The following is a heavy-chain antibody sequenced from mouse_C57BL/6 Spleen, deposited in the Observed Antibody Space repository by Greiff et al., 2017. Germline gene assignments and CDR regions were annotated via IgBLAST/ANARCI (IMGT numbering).Heavy chain of an antibody. J-gene: IGHJ4*01. CDR3: ACKGYGFYARDD. Sequence: LQQSGASVKISCKASGYAFSSYWKNWVKQRPGKGLEWIGQIYPGVGDTNYNGKFKGKATLTADKSSSTAYMQLSSLTSEVSAVYFCACKGYGFYARDDWGQGTSVTVSS. V-gene: IGHV1-80*01. CDR1: GYAFSSYW. CDR2: IYPGVGDT. D-gene: IGHD2-2*01.